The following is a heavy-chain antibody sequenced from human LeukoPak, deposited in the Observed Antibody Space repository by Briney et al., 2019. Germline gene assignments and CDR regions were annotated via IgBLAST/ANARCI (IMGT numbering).Heavy chain of an antibody. CDR1: GGSISSYY. CDR2: INYSGST. D-gene: IGHD2-2*01. CDR3: ARGYSTSLSRFDP. Sequence: SETLSLTCTVSGGSISSYYWSWIRQPPGKGLEWIGYINYSGSTNYNPSLKSRVTISIDTSKNQFSLKVNSVTAADTAVYYCARGYSTSLSRFDPWGQGTLVTVSS. V-gene: IGHV4-59*01. J-gene: IGHJ5*02.